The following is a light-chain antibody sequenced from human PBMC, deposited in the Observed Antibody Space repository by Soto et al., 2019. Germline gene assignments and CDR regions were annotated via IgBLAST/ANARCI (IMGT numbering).Light chain of an antibody. J-gene: IGKJ2*01. V-gene: IGKV1-39*01. CDR1: QSISSY. Sequence: DLQMTQSPSSLSASVGDRVTITCRASQSISSYLNWYQQKPGKAPKFLIYAASSLQSGVPSRFSGRGSGTDFTLTISSLQPEDFATYYCQQSYSTPYTFGQGTKLEIK. CDR3: QQSYSTPYT. CDR2: AAS.